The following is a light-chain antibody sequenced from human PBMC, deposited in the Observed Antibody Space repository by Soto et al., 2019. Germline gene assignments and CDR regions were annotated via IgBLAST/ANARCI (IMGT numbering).Light chain of an antibody. CDR3: QHYNNWPPWT. CDR2: GAS. V-gene: IGKV3-15*01. J-gene: IGKJ1*01. CDR1: QIIANN. Sequence: EIVMMQSPATLSVSPGERATLSCRASQIIANNLAWYQQKPGQAPRLLIYGASTRAPGIPARFSGSGSGTEFTLTISSLQSEDFAIYYCQHYNNWPPWTFGQGPKVDIK.